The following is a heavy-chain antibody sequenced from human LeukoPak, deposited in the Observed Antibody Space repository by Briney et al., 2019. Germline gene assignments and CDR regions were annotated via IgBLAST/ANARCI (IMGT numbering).Heavy chain of an antibody. J-gene: IGHJ4*02. Sequence: SETLSLTCAVYGGSFSGYYWSWIRQPPGKGLEWIGEINHSGSTNYNPSLKSRVTISVDTPKNQFSLKLSSVTAADTAVYYCARLVVPAAMIDYRGQGTLVTVSS. D-gene: IGHD2-2*01. CDR3: ARLVVPAAMIDY. CDR1: GGSFSGYY. V-gene: IGHV4-34*01. CDR2: INHSGST.